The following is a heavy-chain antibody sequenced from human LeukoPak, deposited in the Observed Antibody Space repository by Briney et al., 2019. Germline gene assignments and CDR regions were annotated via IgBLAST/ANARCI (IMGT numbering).Heavy chain of an antibody. V-gene: IGHV3-33*01. CDR1: GFTFSSYG. D-gene: IGHD2-2*01. CDR2: IWDDGSNK. CDR3: ARAEVPAAIKSGAFDI. Sequence: PGRSLRLSCAASGFTFSSYGMHWVRQAPGKGLEWVAVIWDDGSNKYYVDSVKGRFTISRDNSKNTLYLQMNSLRAEDTAVYYCARAEVPAAIKSGAFDIWGQGAMVTVSS. J-gene: IGHJ3*02.